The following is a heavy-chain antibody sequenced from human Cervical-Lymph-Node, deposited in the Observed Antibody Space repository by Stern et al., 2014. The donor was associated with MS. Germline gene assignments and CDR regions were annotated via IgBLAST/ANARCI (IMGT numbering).Heavy chain of an antibody. CDR3: ARGGGTDSPTYDY. CDR2: IFHTGNT. J-gene: IGHJ4*02. V-gene: IGHV4-4*02. Sequence: QLQLQESGPGLMKPSGTLSLTCTVSGASLSGVNWWTWLRQPPGKGLEWIGEIFHTGNTNYNPSLRSRVVMLVDSSKSKFSLQLTCVTAADTAVYYCARGGGTDSPTYDYWGQGTLVTVS. D-gene: IGHD3-16*01. CDR1: GASLSGVNW.